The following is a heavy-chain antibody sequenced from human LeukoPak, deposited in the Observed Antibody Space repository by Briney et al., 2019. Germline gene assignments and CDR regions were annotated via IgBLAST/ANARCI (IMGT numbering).Heavy chain of an antibody. Sequence: ASVKVSCKASGYTFTSYYMHWVRQAPGQGLEWMGIINPSGGSTSYAQKFQGRVTMTRDTSTSTVYMELSSLRSEDTAVYYCARGSTSSYYYDSSGHFDYWGQGTLVTVSS. CDR2: INPSGGST. J-gene: IGHJ4*02. D-gene: IGHD3-22*01. CDR3: ARGSTSSYYYDSSGHFDY. CDR1: GYTFTSYY. V-gene: IGHV1-46*01.